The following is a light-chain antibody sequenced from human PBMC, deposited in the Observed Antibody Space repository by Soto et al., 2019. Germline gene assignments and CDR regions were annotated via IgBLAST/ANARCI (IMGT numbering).Light chain of an antibody. CDR2: DVS. CDR3: SSYTSSSLHV. CDR1: SSDVGGYNY. V-gene: IGLV2-14*03. J-gene: IGLJ1*01. Sequence: QSALTQPASVSGSPGQSITISCTGTSSDVGGYNYVSWYQQHPGKAPKLMIYDVSNRPSGVSIRFSGSKSGNTASLTISGLQAEDEADYYCSSYTSSSLHVFGTGTKVTVL.